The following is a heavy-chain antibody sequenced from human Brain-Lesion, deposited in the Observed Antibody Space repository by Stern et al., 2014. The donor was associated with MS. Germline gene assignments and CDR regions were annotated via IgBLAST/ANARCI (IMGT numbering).Heavy chain of an antibody. CDR3: ARSTVSAEYYFDY. CDR1: GGSINSGDYH. Sequence: QMQLEESGPGLVKPSQTLSLTCTVSGGSINSGDYHWSWIRQPPGKGLEWIGFINYSGTTYYNPSLQSRLTISVDPSKNQFSLTLRSVTAGDAAVYYCARSTVSAEYYFDYWGQGTLVTVSS. D-gene: IGHD4-11*01. J-gene: IGHJ4*02. V-gene: IGHV4-30-4*01. CDR2: INYSGTT.